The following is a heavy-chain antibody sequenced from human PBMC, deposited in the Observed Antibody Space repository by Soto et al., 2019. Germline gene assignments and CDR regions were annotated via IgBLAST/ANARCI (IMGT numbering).Heavy chain of an antibody. CDR3: ARYEFSNGWFDYFRY. CDR1: GGTISNYF. J-gene: IGHJ4*02. V-gene: IGHV4-59*08. D-gene: IGHD6-19*01. CDR2: ISNSGGT. Sequence: PSETLSLTCTVSGGTISNYFWSWVRQPPGKGLEWIAYISNSGGTNYNPSLKSRVTISVDTSNNQFSLRLSSVTAADTAVYYCARYEFSNGWFDYFRYWGRGTLVTVSS.